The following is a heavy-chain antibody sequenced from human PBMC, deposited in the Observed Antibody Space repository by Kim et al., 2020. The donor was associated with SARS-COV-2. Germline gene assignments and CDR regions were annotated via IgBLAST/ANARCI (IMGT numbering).Heavy chain of an antibody. CDR3: ARGGLVVVVAALDY. V-gene: IGHV1-69*01. J-gene: IGHJ4*02. Sequence: AQQFQGRVTITADESTSTANMELSSLRSEDTAVYYCARGGLVVVVAALDYWGQGTLVTVSS. D-gene: IGHD2-15*01.